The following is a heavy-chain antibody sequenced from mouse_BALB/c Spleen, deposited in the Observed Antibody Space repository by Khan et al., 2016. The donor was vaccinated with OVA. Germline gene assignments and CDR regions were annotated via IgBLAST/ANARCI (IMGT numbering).Heavy chain of an antibody. Sequence: QVQLKESGPGLVAPSQSLSITCTVPGFSLTDYGANWVRQSPGKGLEWLGMIWGDGSTDYTSALKSRLSISKDNSKSQVFLKMNSLQTDDTARYYCAINYYGSSFYFDSWGQGTTLTVSS. V-gene: IGHV2-6-7*01. CDR1: GFSLTDYG. CDR2: IWGDGST. J-gene: IGHJ2*01. D-gene: IGHD1-1*01. CDR3: AINYYGSSFYFDS.